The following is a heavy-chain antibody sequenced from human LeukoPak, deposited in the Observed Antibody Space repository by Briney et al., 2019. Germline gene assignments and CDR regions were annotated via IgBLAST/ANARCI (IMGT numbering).Heavy chain of an antibody. CDR2: LYSDGTT. J-gene: IGHJ4*02. CDR3: ARARVQASGRYYFDS. CDR1: GIPVRSNY. Sequence: GGSLRLSCAASGIPVRSNYMSWVRQAPGKGLEWVSILYSDGTTYYADSVKGRFTISRDNSGNTLYLQMHSLGDEDTAVYYCARARVQASGRYYFDSWGQGTLVTVSS. D-gene: IGHD3-9*01. V-gene: IGHV3-66*01.